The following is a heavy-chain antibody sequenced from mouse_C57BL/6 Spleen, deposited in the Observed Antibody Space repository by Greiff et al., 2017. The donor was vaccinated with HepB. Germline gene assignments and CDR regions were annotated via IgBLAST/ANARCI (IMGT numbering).Heavy chain of an antibody. CDR1: GYTFTNYW. Sequence: QVQLKESGAELVRPGTSVKMSCKASGYTFTNYWIGWAKQRPGHGLEWIGDIYPGGGYTNYNEKFKGKATLTADKSSSTAYMQFSSLTSEDSAIYYCARNWDDYAMDYWGQGTSVTVSS. D-gene: IGHD4-1*01. CDR3: ARNWDDYAMDY. V-gene: IGHV1-63*01. J-gene: IGHJ4*01. CDR2: IYPGGGYT.